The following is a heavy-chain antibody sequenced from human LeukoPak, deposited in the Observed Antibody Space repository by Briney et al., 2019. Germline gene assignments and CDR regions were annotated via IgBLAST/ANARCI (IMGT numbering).Heavy chain of an antibody. D-gene: IGHD3-22*01. Sequence: PGGSLRLSCAASEFTFSFYSMNWVRQAPGKGLEWVSYISTGSSTIYYADSVKGRFTISRDNAKNSLFLQMNSLRAEDTAVYYCAREEGAGGYYDSSGYYYEVLDYWGQGTLVTVSS. CDR2: ISTGSSTI. CDR3: AREEGAGGYYDSSGYYYEVLDY. V-gene: IGHV3-48*01. J-gene: IGHJ4*02. CDR1: EFTFSFYS.